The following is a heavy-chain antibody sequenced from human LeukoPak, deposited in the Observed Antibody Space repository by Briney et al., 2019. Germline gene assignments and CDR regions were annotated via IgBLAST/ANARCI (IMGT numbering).Heavy chain of an antibody. D-gene: IGHD5-18*01. CDR3: AKGYSLSVDY. CDR2: IRYDGSNK. CDR1: GFTFSGYG. V-gene: IGHV3-30*02. Sequence: PGGSLRPSCAASGFTFSGYGMHWVRQAPGKGLEWVAYIRYDGSNKYYADSVKGRFTISRDNYKDTLFLQMNSLRAEDTAVYYCAKGYSLSVDYWGQGTLVTVSS. J-gene: IGHJ4*02.